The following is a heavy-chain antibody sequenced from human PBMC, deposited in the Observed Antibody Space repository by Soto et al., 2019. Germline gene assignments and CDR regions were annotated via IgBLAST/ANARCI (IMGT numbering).Heavy chain of an antibody. CDR2: IYYSGST. CDR1: GGSISSGGYY. V-gene: IGHV4-61*08. CDR3: VRLGLRCSSTSCYLSDMYGMDV. J-gene: IGHJ6*02. D-gene: IGHD2-2*01. Sequence: SETLSLTCTVSGGSISSGGYYWSWIRQHPGKGLEWIGYIYYSGSTYYNPSLKSRVTISVDTSKNQFSLKLSSVTAADTAVYYCVRLGLRCSSTSCYLSDMYGMDVWGQGTTVTVSS.